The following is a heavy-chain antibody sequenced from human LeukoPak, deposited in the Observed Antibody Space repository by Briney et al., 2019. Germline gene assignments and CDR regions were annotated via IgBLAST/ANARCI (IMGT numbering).Heavy chain of an antibody. D-gene: IGHD5-18*01. V-gene: IGHV3-21*01. J-gene: IGHJ4*02. CDR2: ITSSSSYI. CDR1: GFTFSSYN. Sequence: KPGGSLRLSCAASGFTFSSYNMNWVRQAPGKGLDWVSSITSSSSYIYYADSVRGRFTISRDNAKNTLYLQMNSLRAEDTAVYYCARSPTAMVLGDYFDYWGQGTLVTVSS. CDR3: ARSPTAMVLGDYFDY.